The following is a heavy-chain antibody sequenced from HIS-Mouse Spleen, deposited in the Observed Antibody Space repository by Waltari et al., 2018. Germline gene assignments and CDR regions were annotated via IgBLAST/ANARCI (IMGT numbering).Heavy chain of an antibody. D-gene: IGHD6-19*01. V-gene: IGHV3-30*18. J-gene: IGHJ4*02. CDR3: AKASSGWLDY. Sequence: QVQLVESGGGVVQPGRSLSLSCAASGFTFSRYCLHWVRQAPGKGLEWVAVIAYDGSNKYYADSVKGRFTISRDNSKNTLYLQMNSLRAEDTAVYYCAKASSGWLDYWGQGTLVTVSS. CDR2: IAYDGSNK. CDR1: GFTFSRYC.